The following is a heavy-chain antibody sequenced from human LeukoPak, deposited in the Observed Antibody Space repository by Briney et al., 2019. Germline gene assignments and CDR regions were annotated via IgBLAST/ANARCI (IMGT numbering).Heavy chain of an antibody. CDR1: GFTFTNYD. CDR2: ISFDGSNR. Sequence: GGSLRLSCTASGFTFTNYDIHWVRQAPGKGLEWVAVISFDGSNRYYADSVKGRLTVSRDSSKDTVYLQMNSLRADDTAVYYCAKDRWQGLDQTIHFWGQGTLVTVSS. V-gene: IGHV3-30*18. J-gene: IGHJ4*02. CDR3: AKDRWQGLDQTIHF. D-gene: IGHD6-19*01.